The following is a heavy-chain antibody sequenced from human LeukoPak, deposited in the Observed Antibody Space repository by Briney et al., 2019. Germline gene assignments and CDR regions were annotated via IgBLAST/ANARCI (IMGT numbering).Heavy chain of an antibody. J-gene: IGHJ6*02. CDR2: IHYSGNT. CDR3: TRTPAPGGDYDYYGMDV. Sequence: SETLSLTCIVSGGSISSYYWSWIRQSPGKGLEWIGYIHYSGNTNYNPSLKSRVTISVDTSKTQFSLKLNSVTAADTAVYYCTRTPAPGGDYDYYGMDVWGQGTTVTVSS. V-gene: IGHV4-59*01. CDR1: GGSISSYY. D-gene: IGHD3-10*01.